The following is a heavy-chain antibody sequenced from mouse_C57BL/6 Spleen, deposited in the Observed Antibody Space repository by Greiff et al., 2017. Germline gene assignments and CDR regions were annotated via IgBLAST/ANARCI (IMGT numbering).Heavy chain of an antibody. Sequence: VQLKESGAELVRPGASVKLSCTASGFNIKDDYMHWVKQRPEQGLEWIGWIDPENGDTEYASKFQGKATITADTSSNTAYLQLSSLTSEDTAVYYCTTTYYSKGGCWGQGTTLTVSS. CDR2: IDPENGDT. CDR3: TTTYYSKGGC. V-gene: IGHV14-4*01. CDR1: GFNIKDDY. J-gene: IGHJ2*01. D-gene: IGHD2-5*01.